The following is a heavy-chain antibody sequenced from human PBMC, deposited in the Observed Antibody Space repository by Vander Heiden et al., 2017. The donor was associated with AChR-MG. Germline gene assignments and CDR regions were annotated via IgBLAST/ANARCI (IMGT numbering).Heavy chain of an antibody. CDR2: ISGSGGST. CDR1: GFTFSSYA. CDR3: AKDYSSSEGEDY. Sequence: EVQLLESGGGLVQPGGSLRLPCAASGFTFSSYAMSWVRQARGKGLEWVSAISGSGGSTYYADSVKGRFTISRDNSKNTLYLQMNSLRAEDTAVYYCAKDYSSSEGEDYWGQGPLVTVSS. D-gene: IGHD6-6*01. J-gene: IGHJ4*02. V-gene: IGHV3-23*01.